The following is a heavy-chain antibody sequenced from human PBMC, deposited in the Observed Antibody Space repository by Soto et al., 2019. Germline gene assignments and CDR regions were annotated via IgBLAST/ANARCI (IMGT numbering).Heavy chain of an antibody. J-gene: IGHJ6*02. CDR2: ISTYNGNT. Sequence: ASVKLACKAFAYTFTRYGISWVRRAPGQGLEWMGWISTYNGNTNYAQKLQGRVTMTTDTSTSTAYMELRSLRSDDTAVYYCAREVWLTSVSHYHFGIDVCAQRNTVTVSS. V-gene: IGHV1-18*04. CDR3: AREVWLTSVSHYHFGIDV. CDR1: AYTFTRYG. D-gene: IGHD3-16*01.